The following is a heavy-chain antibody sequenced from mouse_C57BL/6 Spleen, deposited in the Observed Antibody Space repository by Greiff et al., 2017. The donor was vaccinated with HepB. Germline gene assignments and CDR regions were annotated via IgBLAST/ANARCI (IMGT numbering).Heavy chain of an antibody. CDR1: GYAFTNYL. Sequence: VQLQQSGAELVRPGTSVKVSCKASGYAFTNYLIEWVKQRPGQGLEWIGVINPGSGGTNYNEKFKGKATLTADKSSSTAYMQLSSLTSEDSAVYFCARGTGGDFDYWGQGTTLTVSS. CDR2: INPGSGGT. V-gene: IGHV1-54*01. J-gene: IGHJ2*01. CDR3: ARGTGGDFDY. D-gene: IGHD4-1*01.